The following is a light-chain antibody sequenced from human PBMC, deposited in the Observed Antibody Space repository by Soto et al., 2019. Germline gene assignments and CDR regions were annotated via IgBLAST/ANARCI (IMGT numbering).Light chain of an antibody. CDR1: SSDVGGYNY. CDR2: EVS. CDR3: SPYAGSKSVV. Sequence: QSALTQPPSASGSPGQSVTISCTGTSSDVGGYNYVSWYQQHSGTAPKLMIYEVSKRPSGVPDRFSGSKSGNTASLTVSGLQAEDEADYYCSPYAGSKSVVFGGGTKLTVL. V-gene: IGLV2-8*01. J-gene: IGLJ2*01.